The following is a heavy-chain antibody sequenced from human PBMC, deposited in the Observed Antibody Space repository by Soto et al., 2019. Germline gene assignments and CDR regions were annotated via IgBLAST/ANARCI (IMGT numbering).Heavy chain of an antibody. CDR2: IYHSGST. V-gene: IGHV4-4*02. J-gene: IGHJ6*03. Sequence: SETLSLTCAVSSGSISSSNWWSWVRQPPGKGLEWIGEIYHSGSTNYNPSLKSRVTISVDKSKNQFSLKLSSVTAADTAVYYCARLDIVVVPAAIRVDSYYYMDVWGKGTTVTVSS. D-gene: IGHD2-2*02. CDR1: SGSISSSNW. CDR3: ARLDIVVVPAAIRVDSYYYMDV.